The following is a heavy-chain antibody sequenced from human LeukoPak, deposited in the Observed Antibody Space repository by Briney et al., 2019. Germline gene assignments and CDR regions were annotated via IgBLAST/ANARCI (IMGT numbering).Heavy chain of an antibody. D-gene: IGHD2-15*01. CDR3: ARDLPLYCSGGSCYSYYMDV. V-gene: IGHV3-53*01. J-gene: IGHJ6*03. CDR2: IYSDNT. Sequence: GGSLRLSCTVSGFTVSSNSMSWVRQAPGKGLEWVSFIYSDNTHYSDSVKGRFTISRDNSKNTLYLQMNSLRAEDTAVYYCARDLPLYCSGGSCYSYYMDVWGKGTTVTVSS. CDR1: GFTVSSNS.